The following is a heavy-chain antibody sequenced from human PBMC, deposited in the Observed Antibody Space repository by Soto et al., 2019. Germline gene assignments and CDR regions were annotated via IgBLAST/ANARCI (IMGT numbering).Heavy chain of an antibody. CDR2: IKSKTDGGTT. V-gene: IGHV3-15*01. Sequence: EVQLVESGGGLVKPGGSLRLSCAASGFTFSNAWMSWVRQAPGKGLEWVGRIKSKTDGGTTDYAAPVKGRFTISRDDSKNTLYLQMNSLKTEDTAVYYCTSLGYDFWSGYPPSYWGQGTLVTVSS. D-gene: IGHD3-3*01. CDR3: TSLGYDFWSGYPPSY. CDR1: GFTFSNAW. J-gene: IGHJ4*02.